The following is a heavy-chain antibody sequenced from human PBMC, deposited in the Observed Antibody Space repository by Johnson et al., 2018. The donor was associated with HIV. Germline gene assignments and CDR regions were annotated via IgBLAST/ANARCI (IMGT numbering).Heavy chain of an antibody. CDR3: ASSVPGRWYSSSAFDI. CDR2: ILYYGIGK. J-gene: IGHJ3*02. D-gene: IGHD6-19*01. CDR1: GFFFLDYV. Sequence: QLHLLYSLGCFVHPGCSLTLSCASSGFFFLDYVMHLFLHAPGKGLDCFTFILYYGIGKYYSYSVNFRFTISIDNSKNTLYLQMNSLRAEDTAVYYCASSVPGRWYSSSAFDIWGQGTMVTVSS. V-gene: IGHV3-30*02.